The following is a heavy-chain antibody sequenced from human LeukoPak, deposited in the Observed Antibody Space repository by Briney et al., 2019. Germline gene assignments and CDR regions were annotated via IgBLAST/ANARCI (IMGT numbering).Heavy chain of an antibody. CDR1: GFTFTSYS. D-gene: IGHD1-26*01. Sequence: GGSLRLSCAASGFTFTSYSMNWVRQAPGKGLEWVSTISGGGGSTYYADSMKGRFTISRDNSKNTLYLQVNSLRAEDTAVYYCAKGGKWDVTPLDYWGQGTLVTVSS. CDR2: ISGGGGST. CDR3: AKGGKWDVTPLDY. J-gene: IGHJ4*02. V-gene: IGHV3-23*01.